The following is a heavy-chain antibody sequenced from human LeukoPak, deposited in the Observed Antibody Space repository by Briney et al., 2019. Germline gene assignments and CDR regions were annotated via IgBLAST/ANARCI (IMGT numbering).Heavy chain of an antibody. CDR2: IHLRRGDT. Sequence: ASVTVSFKSSVYSFTSFYIHGVRQAPGQGLEWMGWIHLRRGDTNYAQKFQGRVTMTRDTSISTAYLDLSSLRSDDTAVYYCARDGDYGTGSYYRGCIDYWGQGTPVTVSP. CDR1: VYSFTSFY. CDR3: ARDGDYGTGSYYRGCIDY. D-gene: IGHD3-10*01. J-gene: IGHJ4*02. V-gene: IGHV1-2*02.